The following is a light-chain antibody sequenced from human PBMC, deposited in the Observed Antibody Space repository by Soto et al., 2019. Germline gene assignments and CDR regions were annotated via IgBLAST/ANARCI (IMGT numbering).Light chain of an antibody. CDR3: QQYKDWPTT. J-gene: IGKJ1*01. Sequence: EMVMTQSPDTLSVSPGERATLSCTASQSVSTTVAWYHQKPGQAPRLLVYAASSRATGIPARFSGSGAGTDFTLTITSLQSEDFGVYFCQQYKDWPTTFGQGTKVDI. V-gene: IGKV3-15*01. CDR1: QSVSTT. CDR2: AAS.